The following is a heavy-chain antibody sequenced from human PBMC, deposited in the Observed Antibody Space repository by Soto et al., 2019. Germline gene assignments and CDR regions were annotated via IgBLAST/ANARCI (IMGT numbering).Heavy chain of an antibody. CDR1: GGSISSGGYY. CDR3: ARDRGPLTTGGGWWFDP. CDR2: IYYSGST. V-gene: IGHV4-31*03. J-gene: IGHJ5*02. Sequence: QVQLQESGPGLVKPSQTLSLTCTVSGGSISSGGYYWSWIRQHPGKGLEWIGYIYYSGSTYYNPSLESRVTISVDTSKNQFSLKLSSVTAADTAVYYCARDRGPLTTGGGWWFDPWGQGTLVTVSS. D-gene: IGHD4-17*01.